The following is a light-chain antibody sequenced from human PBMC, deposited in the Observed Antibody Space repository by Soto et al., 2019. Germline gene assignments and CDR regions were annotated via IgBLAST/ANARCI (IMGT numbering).Light chain of an antibody. CDR1: SSDVDDFNF. V-gene: IGLV2-14*01. Sequence: SALTQPASVSGSPGQSITISCTGTSSDVDDFNFVSWYQQHPGKAPKLIIYEVRNRPSGISIRFSGSKSGNTASLTISGLQAEDEANYFCSSYTTTTTPWVFGGGTKLTVL. CDR3: SSYTTTTTPWV. CDR2: EVR. J-gene: IGLJ3*02.